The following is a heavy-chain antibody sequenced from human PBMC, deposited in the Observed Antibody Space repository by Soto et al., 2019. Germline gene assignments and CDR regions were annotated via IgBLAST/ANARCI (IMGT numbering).Heavy chain of an antibody. D-gene: IGHD1-26*01. CDR3: AKGGAIVAAGTRVYLYNAMDV. J-gene: IGHJ6*02. Sequence: PGESLKISRKGSGYSFTSYWIGWVRQMPGKGLEWMGIIYPGDSDTRYSPSFQGQVTISADKSISTAYLQWSSLKASDTAMYYCAKGGAIVAAGTRVYLYNAMDVWGQGTTVTVSS. V-gene: IGHV5-51*01. CDR1: GYSFTSYW. CDR2: IYPGDSDT.